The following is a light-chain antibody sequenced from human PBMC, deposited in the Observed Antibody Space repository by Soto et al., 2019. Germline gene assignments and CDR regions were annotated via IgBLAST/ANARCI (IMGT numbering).Light chain of an antibody. V-gene: IGLV2-14*01. Sequence: QSVLTQPASVSGSPGQSITISCTGTSSDVGGYNYVSWYQQYPGKAPKLIIYQVNSRPSGVSNRFSGTKSANTASLTISGLQAEDEADYYCSSYTSRGTVVFGGGTKLTVL. CDR1: SSDVGGYNY. CDR2: QVN. CDR3: SSYTSRGTVV. J-gene: IGLJ2*01.